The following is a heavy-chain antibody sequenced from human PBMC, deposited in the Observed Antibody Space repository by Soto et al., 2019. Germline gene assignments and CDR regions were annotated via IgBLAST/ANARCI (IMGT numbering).Heavy chain of an antibody. CDR3: ASLSAGYYYDSSGYYFDY. D-gene: IGHD3-22*01. CDR2: IYYSGST. Sequence: KTSETLSLTCTVSGGSISSGGYYWSWIRQHPGKGLEWIGYIYYSGSTYSNPSLESRVTISVDTSKNQFSLKLTSVTAADTAVYYCASLSAGYYYDSSGYYFDYWGQGTLVTVSS. V-gene: IGHV4-31*03. J-gene: IGHJ4*02. CDR1: GGSISSGGYY.